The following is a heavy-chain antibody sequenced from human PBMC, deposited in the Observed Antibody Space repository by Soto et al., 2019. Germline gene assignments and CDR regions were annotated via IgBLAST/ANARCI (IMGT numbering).Heavy chain of an antibody. CDR2: IIPMFGRP. Sequence: SVKVSCKASGGIFGSYVFHWVRQAPGQGLEWMGGIIPMFGRPNYAQKFQGRVTITADESTSTAYMELSSLRADDTAVYYCARTIFRAYYFDYWGQGALVTVSS. CDR1: GGIFGSYV. D-gene: IGHD3-3*01. CDR3: ARTIFRAYYFDY. V-gene: IGHV1-69*13. J-gene: IGHJ4*02.